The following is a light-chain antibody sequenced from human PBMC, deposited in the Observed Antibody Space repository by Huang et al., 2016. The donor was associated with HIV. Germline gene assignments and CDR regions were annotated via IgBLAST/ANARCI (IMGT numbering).Light chain of an antibody. Sequence: DIQMTQSPSTRSASVGDRVVITCRDSQSLSNWLSWYQQKPGKAPKLLIYKATTQENGGPSRFIGSGSGTKFTLTNSSLQPDDFATYYCQQCNSIPITFGQGTRLEI. CDR1: QSLSNW. J-gene: IGKJ5*01. CDR2: KAT. V-gene: IGKV1-5*03. CDR3: QQCNSIPIT.